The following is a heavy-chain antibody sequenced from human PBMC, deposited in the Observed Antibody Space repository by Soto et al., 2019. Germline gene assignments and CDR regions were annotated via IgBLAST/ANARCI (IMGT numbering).Heavy chain of an antibody. CDR3: ARDSRRYFGGDYYYYGMDV. V-gene: IGHV4-31*03. D-gene: IGHD3-10*01. CDR2: IYYSGST. J-gene: IGHJ6*02. CDR1: GGSISSDGYY. Sequence: SETLSLTCTVSGGSISSDGYYWSWIRQHPGKGLEWIGYIYYSGSTYYNPSLKSRVTISVDTSKNQFSLKLSSVTAADTAVYYCARDSRRYFGGDYYYYGMDVWGQGTTVTVSS.